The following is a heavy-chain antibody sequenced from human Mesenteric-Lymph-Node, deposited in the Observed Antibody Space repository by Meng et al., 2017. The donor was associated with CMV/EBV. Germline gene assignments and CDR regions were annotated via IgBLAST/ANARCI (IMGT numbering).Heavy chain of an antibody. J-gene: IGHJ4*02. CDR1: GLTFSSYS. V-gene: IGHV3-30-3*01. Sequence: LRLSCAASGLTFSSYSMHWVRQAPGKGLEWVAVILYDGSKKYYADSVKGRFTISRDNSKNTLYLEMNSLRAEDTAVYYCASVTGLDYWGQGTLVTVSS. CDR3: ASVTGLDY. CDR2: ILYDGSKK. D-gene: IGHD1-1*01.